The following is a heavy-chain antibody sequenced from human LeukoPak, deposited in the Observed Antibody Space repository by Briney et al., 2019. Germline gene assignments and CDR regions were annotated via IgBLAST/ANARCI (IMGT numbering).Heavy chain of an antibody. J-gene: IGHJ4*02. V-gene: IGHV3-64*02. CDR1: GFTFSSYA. CDR3: ARSRDFDY. Sequence: GESLRLSCAASGFTFSSYAIHWVRQAPGKGLEYVSVISGGGGSTHYVDSVKGRFTISRDKSKNTVYLQMGSLRAEDTAVYYCARSRDFDYWGQGTLVTVSS. CDR2: ISGGGGST.